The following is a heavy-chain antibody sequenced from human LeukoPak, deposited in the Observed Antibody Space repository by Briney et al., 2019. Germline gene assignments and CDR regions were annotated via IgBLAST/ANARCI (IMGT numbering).Heavy chain of an antibody. D-gene: IGHD4/OR15-4a*01. J-gene: IGHJ1*01. CDR1: GFTFSSYA. CDR2: TNTDGSST. V-gene: IGHV3-74*03. Sequence: GGSLRLSCAVSGFTFSSYAMHWVRQAPGKGLVWVSGTNTDGSSTMYADSVKGRITIARDNAKITLYLQMNSVRAEDTAVYYLDGANSEHWGQGTLVTVSS. CDR3: DGANSEH.